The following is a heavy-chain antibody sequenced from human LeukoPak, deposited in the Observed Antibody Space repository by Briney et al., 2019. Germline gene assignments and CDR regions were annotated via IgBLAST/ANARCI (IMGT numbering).Heavy chain of an antibody. J-gene: IGHJ4*02. CDR1: GGSISSYY. D-gene: IGHD3-9*01. V-gene: IGHV4-59*01. CDR2: IYYSGST. Sequence: SGTLSLTCTVSGGSISSYYWSWIRQPPGKGLEWIGYIYYSGSTKYNPSFKSRVTISVDTSKNQFSLKLISVTAADTAVYYCATVVRDDILTGYYIDYWGQGTLVTVSS. CDR3: ATVVRDDILTGYYIDY.